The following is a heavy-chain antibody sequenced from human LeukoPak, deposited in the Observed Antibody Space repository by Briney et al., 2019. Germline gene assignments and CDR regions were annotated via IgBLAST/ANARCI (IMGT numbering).Heavy chain of an antibody. D-gene: IGHD5-18*01. CDR1: GGSISSSSYY. Sequence: SETLSLTCTVSGGSISSSSYYWGWLRQPPGTGLEGGGSIYYSGSTYYKPSLESRVTISVDTSTNQFSLKLSSVTAADTAVYYCASCGYSYGYRPTNFYYYYGMDVWGQGTTVTVSS. CDR3: ASCGYSYGYRPTNFYYYYGMDV. J-gene: IGHJ6*02. V-gene: IGHV4-39*01. CDR2: IYYSGST.